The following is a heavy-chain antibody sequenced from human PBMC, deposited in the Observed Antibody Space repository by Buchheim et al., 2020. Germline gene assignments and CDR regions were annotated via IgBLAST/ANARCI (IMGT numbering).Heavy chain of an antibody. CDR1: GGSISSYY. D-gene: IGHD2-15*01. Sequence: QVQLQESGPGLVKPSETLSLTCTVSGGSISSYYWSWIRQPPGKGLEWIGYIYYSGSTNYNPSLKSRVTISVDTSHNQFSLKLSSVTAADTAVYYCARGGRSGRVDYWGQGTL. V-gene: IGHV4-59*01. J-gene: IGHJ4*02. CDR2: IYYSGST. CDR3: ARGGRSGRVDY.